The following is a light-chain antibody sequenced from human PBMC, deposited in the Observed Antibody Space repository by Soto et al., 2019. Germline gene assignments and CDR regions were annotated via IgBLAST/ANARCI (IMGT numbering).Light chain of an antibody. V-gene: IGLV2-14*01. CDR1: RSDVGGYNY. Sequence: QSALTQPASVSGSPGQSITISCTGTRSDVGGYNYVSWYQQHPGKAPKLMIYDVSHRPSGVSNLFSGSKSGNTDSLTISGLQAEDEADYYCSSYTSSSTLVVFGGGTKLTVL. CDR3: SSYTSSSTLVV. CDR2: DVS. J-gene: IGLJ2*01.